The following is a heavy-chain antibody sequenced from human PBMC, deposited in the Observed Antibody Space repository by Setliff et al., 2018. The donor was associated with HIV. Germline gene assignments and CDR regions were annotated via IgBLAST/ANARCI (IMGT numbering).Heavy chain of an antibody. V-gene: IGHV1-2*06. Sequence: ASVKVSCKASGYTFTGYYMHWVRQAPGQGLEWMGRINPNSGGTNYAQKFQGRVTMTRETSISTAYMELSRLRSDDTAVYYCARRGYSRPLNYYYYYMDVWGKGTTVTVSS. CDR2: INPNSGGT. D-gene: IGHD5-12*01. J-gene: IGHJ6*03. CDR3: ARRGYSRPLNYYYYYMDV. CDR1: GYTFTGYY.